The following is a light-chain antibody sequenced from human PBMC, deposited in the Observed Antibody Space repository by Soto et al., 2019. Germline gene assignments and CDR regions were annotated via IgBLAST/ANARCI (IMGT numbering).Light chain of an antibody. CDR1: QSVSSRY. V-gene: IGKV3-20*01. CDR2: GAS. J-gene: IGKJ1*01. CDR3: QQYVTSPGT. Sequence: EIVLTQSPGTLSLSPGERATLSCRASQSVSSRYFAWYQQIRGQAPRLLIYGASNRATGIPDRFSGSGSGTDVTLTISRLEPEDFALYYCQQYVTSPGTFGQGTKVEIK.